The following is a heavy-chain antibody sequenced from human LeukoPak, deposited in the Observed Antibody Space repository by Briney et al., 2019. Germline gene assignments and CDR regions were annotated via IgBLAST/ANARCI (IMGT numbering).Heavy chain of an antibody. CDR1: GFTFSNYA. V-gene: IGHV3-23*01. CDR2: ISGTGGST. Sequence: GGSLRLSCAASGFTFSNYAMNWVRQAPEKGLEWVSEISGTGGSTYYADSVKGRFTISRDNSRNTLYLQMHSLRVEDTAIYYCERYYSGSYSFDYWGQGTLVTVSS. D-gene: IGHD1-26*01. J-gene: IGHJ4*02. CDR3: ERYYSGSYSFDY.